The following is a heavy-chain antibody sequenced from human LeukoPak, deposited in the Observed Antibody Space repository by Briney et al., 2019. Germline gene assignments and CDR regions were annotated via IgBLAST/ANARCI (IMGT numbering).Heavy chain of an antibody. CDR3: ARASWVSSTDAVR. V-gene: IGHV3-23*01. CDR1: GLSFSSFA. Sequence: GGSLRLSCAASGLSFSSFAMSWVRQGPARGLEWVSSIRGNGETFCADSVKGRFTLSSDSSRNTVYFQLNNLRVEDTAIYYCARASWVSSTDAVRWGQGTLVTVSS. CDR2: IRGNGET. D-gene: IGHD3-16*01. J-gene: IGHJ4*02.